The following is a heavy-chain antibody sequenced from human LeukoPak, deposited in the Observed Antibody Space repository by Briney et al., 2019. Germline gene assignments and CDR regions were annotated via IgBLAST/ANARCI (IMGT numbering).Heavy chain of an antibody. CDR2: INHSGST. CDR1: GGSISSSNW. V-gene: IGHV4-4*02. Sequence: SETLSLTCAVSGGSISSSNWWSWVRQPPGKGLEWIGEINHSGSTNYNPSLKSRVTISVDTSKNQFSLKLSSVTAADTAVYYCARGDIVLMVYATTNWFDPWGQGTLVTVSS. D-gene: IGHD2-8*01. J-gene: IGHJ5*02. CDR3: ARGDIVLMVYATTNWFDP.